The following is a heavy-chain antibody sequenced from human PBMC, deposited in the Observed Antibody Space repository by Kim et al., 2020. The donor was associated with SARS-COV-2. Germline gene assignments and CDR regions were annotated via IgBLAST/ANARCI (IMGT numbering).Heavy chain of an antibody. V-gene: IGHV3-64D*06. CDR3: VKDRTDSYDL. J-gene: IGHJ5*02. Sequence: GGSLRLSCSASGFTFTDYAMHWVRQAPGRGLERVATISLGGGKTYYVDSVKGRFTVSRDNAKNTQHLQMSRVRAEDTAIYYCVKDRTDSYDLWGQGTLVTVSS. D-gene: IGHD2-21*01. CDR1: GFTFTDYA. CDR2: ISLGGGKT.